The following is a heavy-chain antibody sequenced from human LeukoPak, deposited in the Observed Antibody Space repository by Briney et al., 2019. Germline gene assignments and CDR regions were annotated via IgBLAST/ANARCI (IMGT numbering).Heavy chain of an antibody. D-gene: IGHD6-19*01. CDR1: GFTFSSYE. Sequence: GGSLRLSCAASGFTFSSYEMNWVRQAPGKGLEWVSYISSGSTIYDADSVKGRFTISRDNAKNSLYLQMNSLRAEDTAVYYCARESIAVAGAPFNYWGQGTLVTVSS. CDR3: ARESIAVAGAPFNY. V-gene: IGHV3-48*03. CDR2: ISSGSTI. J-gene: IGHJ4*02.